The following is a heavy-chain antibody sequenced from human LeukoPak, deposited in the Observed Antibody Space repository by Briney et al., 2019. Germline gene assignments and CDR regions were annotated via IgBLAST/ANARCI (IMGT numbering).Heavy chain of an antibody. Sequence: PGGSLRLSCAASGFTFSSYSMNWVRQAPGKGLEWVSYISTSSSNIYYADSVKGRFTISRDNATNSLYLQMNSLRDEETAAYYCARDHAVAGRFGIWGQGTMVTVSS. V-gene: IGHV3-48*02. D-gene: IGHD6-19*01. CDR2: ISTSSSNI. J-gene: IGHJ3*02. CDR3: ARDHAVAGRFGI. CDR1: GFTFSSYS.